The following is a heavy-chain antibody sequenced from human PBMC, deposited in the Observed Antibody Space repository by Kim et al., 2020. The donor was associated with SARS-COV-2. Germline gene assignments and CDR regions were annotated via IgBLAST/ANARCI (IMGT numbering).Heavy chain of an antibody. CDR2: IARDGVNR. V-gene: IGHV3-64D*09. D-gene: IGHD2-2*01. Sequence: GGSLRLSCSASGFTFNTYSLHWVRQAPGKGLEYVSGIARDGVNRYYSDAVMGRFTISRDNSKNTFYLQLNSLRPDDTALYYCVKDRGTTWPNGLDVWGQG. J-gene: IGHJ6*02. CDR3: VKDRGTTWPNGLDV. CDR1: GFTFNTYS.